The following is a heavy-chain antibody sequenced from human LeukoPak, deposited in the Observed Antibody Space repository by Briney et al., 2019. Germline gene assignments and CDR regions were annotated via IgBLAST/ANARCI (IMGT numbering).Heavy chain of an antibody. V-gene: IGHV1-18*01. CDR2: ISAYNGNT. CDR3: ARTYCGGDCDITVIRWYFDY. D-gene: IGHD2-21*02. CDR1: GYTFTSYG. Sequence: GASVKVSCKASGYTFTSYGISWVRQAPGQGLEWMGWISAYNGNTNYAQKLQGRVTMTTDTSTSTAYMELRSLRSDDTAVYYCARTYCGGDCDITVIRWYFDYWGQGTLVTVSS. J-gene: IGHJ4*02.